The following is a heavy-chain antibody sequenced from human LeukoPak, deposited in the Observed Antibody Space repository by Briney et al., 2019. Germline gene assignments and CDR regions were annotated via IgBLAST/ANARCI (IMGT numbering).Heavy chain of an antibody. V-gene: IGHV3-21*01. CDR1: GFTFSSYR. CDR3: AELGITMIGGV. J-gene: IGHJ6*04. CDR2: ISSSSSYI. Sequence: GGSLRLSCAASGFTFSSYRVNWVRQAPGKGLEWVSSISSSSSYIYYADSVKGRFTISRDNAKNSLYLQMNSLRAEDTAVYYCAELGITMIGGVWGKGTTVTISS. D-gene: IGHD3-10*02.